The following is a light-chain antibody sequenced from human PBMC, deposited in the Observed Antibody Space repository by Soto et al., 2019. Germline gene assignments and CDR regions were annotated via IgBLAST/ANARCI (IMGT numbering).Light chain of an antibody. V-gene: IGKV3-15*01. CDR2: GAS. J-gene: IGKJ1*01. Sequence: EIVMTQSPATLSVSPGERATLSCRASQSVSSNLAWYQQKPGQAPRLLIYGASTRATGFPARFSGSRSGTEFTLTISSLQSEDFAVYYCQQYNNWPPTWTFGQGTKVDIK. CDR1: QSVSSN. CDR3: QQYNNWPPTWT.